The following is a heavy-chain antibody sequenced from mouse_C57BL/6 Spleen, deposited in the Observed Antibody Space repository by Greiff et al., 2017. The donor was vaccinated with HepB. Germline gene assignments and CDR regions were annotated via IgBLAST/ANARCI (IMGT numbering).Heavy chain of an antibody. CDR3: ATDGSSYWYFDV. Sequence: EVQVVESGPGLVKPSQSLSLTCSVTGYSITSGYYWNWIRQFPGNKLEWMGYISYDGSNNYNPSLKNRISITRDTSKNQFFLKLNSVTTEDTATYYCATDGSSYWYFDVWGTGTTVTVSS. D-gene: IGHD1-1*01. V-gene: IGHV3-6*01. CDR1: GYSITSGYY. CDR2: ISYDGSN. J-gene: IGHJ1*03.